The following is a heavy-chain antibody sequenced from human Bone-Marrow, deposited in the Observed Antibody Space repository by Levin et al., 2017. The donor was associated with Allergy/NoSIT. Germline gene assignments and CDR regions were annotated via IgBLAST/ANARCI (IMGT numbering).Heavy chain of an antibody. CDR3: AREAYCSGASCPNQYYSGMDG. D-gene: IGHD2-15*01. CDR1: GFTFSDYY. V-gene: IGHV3-11*05. CDR2: ISSSSTYT. Sequence: LSLTCAASGFTFSDYYMSWIRQAPGKGLEWVSYISSSSTYTNYADSVKGRFTISRDNAKNSLYLQMYTLRAEDTAVYYCAREAYCSGASCPNQYYSGMDGWGQGTTVTVSS. J-gene: IGHJ6*02.